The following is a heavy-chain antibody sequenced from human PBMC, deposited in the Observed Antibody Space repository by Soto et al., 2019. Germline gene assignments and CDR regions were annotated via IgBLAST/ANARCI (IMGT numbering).Heavy chain of an antibody. D-gene: IGHD3-10*01. CDR1: GGSISSSNW. CDR3: ARWFGELSGVYYYYGMDV. CDR2: IYHSGST. J-gene: IGHJ6*02. Sequence: SETLSLTCAVSGGSISSSNWWSWVRQPPGKGLEWIGEIYHSGSTNYNPSLKSRVTISVDKSKNQFSLKLSSVTAADTAVYYCARWFGELSGVYYYYGMDVWGQGTTVTVSS. V-gene: IGHV4-4*02.